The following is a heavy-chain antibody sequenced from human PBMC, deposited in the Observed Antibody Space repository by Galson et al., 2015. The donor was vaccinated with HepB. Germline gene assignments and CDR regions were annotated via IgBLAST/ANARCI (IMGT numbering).Heavy chain of an antibody. CDR2: IIPIFGTA. CDR1: GGTFSSYA. Sequence: SVKVSCKASGGTFSSYAISWVRQAPGQGLEWMGGIIPIFGTANYAQKFQGRVTITADESTSTAYMELSSLRSEDTAVYYCAVGGIARARLDYWGQGTLVTVSS. CDR3: AVGGIARARLDY. J-gene: IGHJ4*02. V-gene: IGHV1-69*13. D-gene: IGHD6-25*01.